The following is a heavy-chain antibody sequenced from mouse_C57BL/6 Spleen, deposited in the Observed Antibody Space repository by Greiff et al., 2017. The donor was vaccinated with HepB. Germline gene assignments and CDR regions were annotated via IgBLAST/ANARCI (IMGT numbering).Heavy chain of an antibody. CDR3: ARHAPSYFDY. V-gene: IGHV5-9*01. J-gene: IGHJ2*01. CDR2: ISGGGGNT. CDR1: GFTFSSYT. Sequence: EVKLEESGGGLVKPGGSLKLSCAASGFTFSSYTMSWVRQTPEKRLEWVATISGGGGNTYYPDSVKGRFTISRDNAKNTLYLQMSSLRSEDTALYYCARHAPSYFDYWGQGTTLTVSS.